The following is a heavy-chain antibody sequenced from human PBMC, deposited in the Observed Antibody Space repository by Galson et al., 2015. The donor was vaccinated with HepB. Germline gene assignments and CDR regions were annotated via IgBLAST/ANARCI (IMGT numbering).Heavy chain of an antibody. D-gene: IGHD6-25*01. CDR3: ARTALGWFDP. Sequence: SLRLSCAASGFIFSDYYMSWIRQAPGKGLKWISYISSSGNIIYYADSVKGRFSISRDNAKNSLYLQMNSLRAEDTAVYYCARTALGWFDPWGQGTLVTVSS. CDR2: ISSSGNII. V-gene: IGHV3-11*01. J-gene: IGHJ5*02. CDR1: GFIFSDYY.